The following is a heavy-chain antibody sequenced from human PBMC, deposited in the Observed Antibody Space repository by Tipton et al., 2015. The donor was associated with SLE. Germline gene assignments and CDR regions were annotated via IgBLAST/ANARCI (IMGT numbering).Heavy chain of an antibody. CDR3: AAQLVLYYYGMDV. V-gene: IGHV3-33*01. J-gene: IGHJ6*02. D-gene: IGHD6-13*01. CDR2: IWYDGSNK. CDR1: GFTFSSYG. Sequence: RSLRLSCAASGFTFSSYGMHWVRQAPGKGLEWVAVIWYDGSNKYYADSVKGRFTISRDNSKNTLYLQMNSLRAEDTAVYYCAAQLVLYYYGMDVWVPGTTVSVSS.